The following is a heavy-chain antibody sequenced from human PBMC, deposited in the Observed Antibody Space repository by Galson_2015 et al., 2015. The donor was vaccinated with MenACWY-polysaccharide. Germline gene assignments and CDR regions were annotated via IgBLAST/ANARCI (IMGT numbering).Heavy chain of an antibody. J-gene: IGHJ4*02. Sequence: PALVTPTQTLTLTCSFSGFSLRTSGVGVAWIRQPPGKALECLALIYWDDDKRYSPSLKSRVTITKDTSKNQVVLTMTNMDPVDTATYYCAHSYGYFFDYWGQGALVTVSS. CDR1: GFSLRTSGVG. D-gene: IGHD3-10*01. CDR3: AHSYGYFFDY. CDR2: IYWDDDK. V-gene: IGHV2-5*02.